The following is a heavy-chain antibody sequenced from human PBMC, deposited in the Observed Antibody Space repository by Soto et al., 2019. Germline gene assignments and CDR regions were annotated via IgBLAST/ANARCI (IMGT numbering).Heavy chain of an antibody. D-gene: IGHD2-2*02. J-gene: IGHJ6*02. CDR3: ARDHCSSTSCYTNYYYYYGMDV. Sequence: GGSLRLSCAAAGFTFSSYAMHWVRQAPGKGLERVAVISYDGSNKYYADSGKGRFTISRDNSKNTLYLQMNSLRAEDTAVYYCARDHCSSTSCYTNYYYYYGMDVWGQGTTVTVSS. CDR1: GFTFSSYA. CDR2: ISYDGSNK. V-gene: IGHV3-30-3*01.